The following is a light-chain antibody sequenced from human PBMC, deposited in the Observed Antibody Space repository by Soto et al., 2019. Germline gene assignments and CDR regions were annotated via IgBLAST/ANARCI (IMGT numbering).Light chain of an antibody. J-gene: IGKJ4*01. V-gene: IGKV3-11*01. Sequence: EIVSTQSPATLSLSPGERTSLXWRASQSVRSYLAWYQQKPGQAPRLLIYDASNRATGIPARFSGSGSGTDFTLTISSLEPEDFAVYYCQHRSSWPLTFGGGTKVDIK. CDR1: QSVRSY. CDR3: QHRSSWPLT. CDR2: DAS.